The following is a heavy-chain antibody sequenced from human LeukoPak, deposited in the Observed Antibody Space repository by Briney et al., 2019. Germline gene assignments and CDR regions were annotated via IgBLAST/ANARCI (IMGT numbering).Heavy chain of an antibody. V-gene: IGHV4-34*01. Sequence: SETLSLTCAVYGGSFSGYYWSWIRQPPGKGLEWIGEINHSGSTNYNPSLKSRVTISVDTSKNQFSLKLSSVTAADTAVYYCARGNRRGSSVWYNYWGQGTLVTVSS. CDR1: GGSFSGYY. D-gene: IGHD6-19*01. J-gene: IGHJ4*02. CDR2: INHSGST. CDR3: ARGNRRGSSVWYNY.